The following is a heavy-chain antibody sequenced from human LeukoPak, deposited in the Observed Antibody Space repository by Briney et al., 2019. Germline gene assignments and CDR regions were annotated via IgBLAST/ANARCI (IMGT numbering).Heavy chain of an antibody. J-gene: IGHJ6*02. Sequence: GGSLRLSCAASGFTFSSYGMHWVRQAPGKGLEWVAFIRYDGSNKYYADSVKGRFTISRDNSKNTLYLQMNSLRAEDTAVYYCARDDIVVVPAAISYYYYGMDVWGQGTTVTVSS. CDR3: ARDDIVVVPAAISYYYYGMDV. CDR2: IRYDGSNK. D-gene: IGHD2-2*01. CDR1: GFTFSSYG. V-gene: IGHV3-30*02.